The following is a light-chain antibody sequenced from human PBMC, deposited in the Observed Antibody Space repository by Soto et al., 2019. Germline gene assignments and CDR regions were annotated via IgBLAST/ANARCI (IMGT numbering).Light chain of an antibody. CDR3: QQYGSSPT. J-gene: IGKJ1*01. Sequence: EIVLTQSPGTLSLSPGERATLSFRARQSCNSSYLAWYQQKPGQAPRLLISGAFSRATGIPDRFSGSGSGTDFTLTISRLEPEDFAVYYCQQYGSSPTFGQGTKVEIK. V-gene: IGKV3-20*01. CDR2: GAF. CDR1: QSCNSSY.